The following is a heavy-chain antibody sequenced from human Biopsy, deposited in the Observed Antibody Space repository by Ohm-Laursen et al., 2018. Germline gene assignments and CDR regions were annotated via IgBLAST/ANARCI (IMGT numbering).Heavy chain of an antibody. D-gene: IGHD2-2*02. Sequence: SLRLSCTASGFTFSNYAMGWVRQAPGKGLECVSSIGSDARSTLYADSVQGRFTISRDASKNTLYLLMNSLRAEDTAMYYCAKGGYCTTTSCYMDVDYWGQGTLVTVSS. V-gene: IGHV3-23*01. J-gene: IGHJ4*02. CDR1: GFTFSNYA. CDR3: AKGGYCTTTSCYMDVDY. CDR2: IGSDARST.